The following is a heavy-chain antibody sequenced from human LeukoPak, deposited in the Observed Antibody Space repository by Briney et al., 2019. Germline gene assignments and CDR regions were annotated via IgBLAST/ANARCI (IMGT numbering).Heavy chain of an antibody. Sequence: SETLSLTCTVSGGSISSYYWSWIRQPPGKGLEWIGYIYYSGSTNNNPSLKSRVTISVDTSKNQFSLKLSSVTAADTAVYYCARVLRYYYYMDVWGKGTTVTVSS. V-gene: IGHV4-59*01. CDR1: GGSISSYY. J-gene: IGHJ6*03. CDR2: IYYSGST. CDR3: ARVLRYYYYMDV.